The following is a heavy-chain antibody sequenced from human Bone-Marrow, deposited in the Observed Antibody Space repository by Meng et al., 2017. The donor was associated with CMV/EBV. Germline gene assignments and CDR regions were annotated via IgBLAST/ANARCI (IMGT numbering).Heavy chain of an antibody. D-gene: IGHD3-16*01. Sequence: SETLSLTCTVSGVSISSSSYYWGWIRQPPGKGLEWIGSIYYSGSTYSNPSLKSRVTISVDTSKSQFSLKLSSVTAADTAVYYCARVRLGGSSGLGEFDPWGQGTLVTVSS. CDR1: GVSISSSSYY. J-gene: IGHJ5*02. CDR3: ARVRLGGSSGLGEFDP. CDR2: IYYSGST. V-gene: IGHV4-39*07.